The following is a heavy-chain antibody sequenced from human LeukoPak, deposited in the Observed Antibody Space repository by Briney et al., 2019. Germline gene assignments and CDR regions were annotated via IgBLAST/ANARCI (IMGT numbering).Heavy chain of an antibody. V-gene: IGHV3-21*01. Sequence: PGGSLRLSCAASGFTFSSYSMNWVRQAPGKGLEWVSSISSSSSYIYYADSVKGRFTISRDNAKNSLYLQMNSLRAEDTAVYYCAGDLAAASTGGYWGQGTLVTVSS. J-gene: IGHJ4*02. CDR1: GFTFSSYS. CDR2: ISSSSSYI. CDR3: AGDLAAASTGGY. D-gene: IGHD6-13*01.